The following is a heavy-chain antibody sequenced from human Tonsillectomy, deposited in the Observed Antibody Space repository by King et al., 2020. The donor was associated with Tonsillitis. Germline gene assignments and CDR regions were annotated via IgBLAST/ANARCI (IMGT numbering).Heavy chain of an antibody. V-gene: IGHV3-11*01. D-gene: IGHD3-22*01. CDR2: ISSSSSII. J-gene: IGHJ1*01. Sequence: VQLVESGGGLVKPGGSLRLSCAASGFTFSDYYMSWIRQAPGKGLEWVSYISSSSSIIYYADSVKGRFTISRDNAKNSLYLQMNSLRAEDTAVYYCARRGFYDRLCYSVAAEYFQHWGQGTLVTVSS. CDR3: ARRGFYDRLCYSVAAEYFQH. CDR1: GFTFSDYY.